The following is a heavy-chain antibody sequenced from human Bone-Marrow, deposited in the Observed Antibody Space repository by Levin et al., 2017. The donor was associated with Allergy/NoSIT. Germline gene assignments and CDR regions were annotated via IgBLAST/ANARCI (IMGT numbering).Heavy chain of an antibody. CDR1: GYTFTSYY. Sequence: EASVKVSCKASGYTFTSYYIHWVRQAPGQGLEWMGIINPSSGTTNYAQQFQGRVTMTRDTSTSTAYMELSTLRSDDTAVYYCAREYKLMSAHLFDYWGQGTLVPVSS. CDR3: AREYKLMSAHLFDY. V-gene: IGHV1-46*01. CDR2: INPSSGTT. J-gene: IGHJ4*02. D-gene: IGHD1-1*01.